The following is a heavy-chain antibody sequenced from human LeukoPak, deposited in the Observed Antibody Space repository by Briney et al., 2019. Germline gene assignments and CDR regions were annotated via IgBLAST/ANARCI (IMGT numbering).Heavy chain of an antibody. V-gene: IGHV4-59*11. J-gene: IGHJ4*02. CDR3: ARVVVGATTRLFDY. CDR2: IYHSGST. CDR1: GGSISSHY. Sequence: SETLSLTCTVSGGSISSHYWSWIRQPPGKGLEWIGYIYHSGSTNYNPSLKSRVTISVDTSKNQFSLKLSSVTAADTAVYYCARVVVGATTRLFDYWGQGTLVTVSS. D-gene: IGHD1-26*01.